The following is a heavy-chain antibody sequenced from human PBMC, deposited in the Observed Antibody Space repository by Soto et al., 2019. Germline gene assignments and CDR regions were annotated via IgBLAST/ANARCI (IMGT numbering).Heavy chain of an antibody. CDR1: GFTFSSYA. J-gene: IGHJ4*02. CDR3: AKEAVSGWYYFDY. V-gene: IGHV3-23*01. Sequence: GGSLRLSCAASGFTFSSYAMSWVRQAPGKGLEWVSTISGSGGSTYYADSLKGRFTISRDNSKNTLFLQMSSQRAEDTAVYYCAKEAVSGWYYFDYWGPGTLLTVSS. CDR2: ISGSGGST. D-gene: IGHD6-19*01.